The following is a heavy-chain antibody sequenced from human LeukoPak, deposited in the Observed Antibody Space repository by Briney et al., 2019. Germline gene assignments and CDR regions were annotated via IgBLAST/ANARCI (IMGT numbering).Heavy chain of an antibody. CDR3: AKEIYGDSTGGRFQH. V-gene: IGHV3-30*02. J-gene: IGHJ1*01. D-gene: IGHD4-17*01. CDR1: GFSFSNYG. CDR2: IRYDGTNK. Sequence: GGSLRLSCVASGFSFSNYGMHWVRQAPGKGLEWVAFIRYDGTNKFYVDSVKGRFTISRDNSKNTLYLQMNSLRAEDTAVYYCAKEIYGDSTGGRFQHWGQGTLVTVSS.